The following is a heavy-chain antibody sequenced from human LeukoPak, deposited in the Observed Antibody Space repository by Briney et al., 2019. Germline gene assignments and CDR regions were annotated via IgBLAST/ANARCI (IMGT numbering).Heavy chain of an antibody. D-gene: IGHD3-22*01. CDR3: ARDHYYDSSGYDYPFDY. CDR1: GYTFTGYY. J-gene: IGHJ4*02. CDR2: ISAYNGGT. V-gene: IGHV1-18*04. Sequence: ASVKVSCKASGYTFTGYYMHWVRQAPGQGLEWMGWISAYNGGTKYAQKVQGRVTMTTDTSTSTAYMELRSLRSDDTAAYYCARDHYYDSSGYDYPFDYWGQGTLVTVSS.